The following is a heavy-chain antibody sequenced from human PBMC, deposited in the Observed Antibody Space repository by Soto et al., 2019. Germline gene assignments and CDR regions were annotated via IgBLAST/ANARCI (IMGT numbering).Heavy chain of an antibody. CDR1: GGSISSSNW. Sequence: QVQLQESGPGPVKPSGTLSLTCAVSGGSISSSNWWSWVRQPPGKGLEWIGEIYYSGSTNYNPSLKSRVTFSVDKSKNHFSLKLSSVTAADTAVYYCAGVSYYDSSGYPPPFDYWGQGTLVTVSS. J-gene: IGHJ4*02. CDR3: AGVSYYDSSGYPPPFDY. D-gene: IGHD3-22*01. V-gene: IGHV4-4*02. CDR2: IYYSGST.